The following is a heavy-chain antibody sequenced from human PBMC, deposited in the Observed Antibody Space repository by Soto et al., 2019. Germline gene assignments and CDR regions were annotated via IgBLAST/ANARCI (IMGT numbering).Heavy chain of an antibody. CDR1: WDGVSNNGAT. J-gene: IGHJ4*02. V-gene: IGHV6-1*01. D-gene: IGHD1-26*01. CDR3: ARDPPDFNSGFDD. Sequence: SQTLSLTCAICWDGVSNNGATWNWIRQSPSRGLEWLGRSYYRSRWHYDYATSVRSRITINPDTSKNQFSLQLSSVTPEDTAVYYCARDPPDFNSGFDDWGQGSLFTVSS. CDR2: SYYRSRWHY.